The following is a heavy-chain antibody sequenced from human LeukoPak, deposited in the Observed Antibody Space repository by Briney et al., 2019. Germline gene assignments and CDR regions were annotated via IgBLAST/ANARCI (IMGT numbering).Heavy chain of an antibody. D-gene: IGHD4-11*01. Sequence: GASVRVSCKASGYTFTGYYMHWVRQAPGQGLEWMGWINPNSGGTNYAQKFEGRVTMTRDTSISTAYMELSRLRSDDTAVYYCASGGYYSNYYYYYMDVWGKGTTVTVSS. CDR2: INPNSGGT. CDR3: ASGGYYSNYYYYYMDV. J-gene: IGHJ6*03. CDR1: GYTFTGYY. V-gene: IGHV1-2*02.